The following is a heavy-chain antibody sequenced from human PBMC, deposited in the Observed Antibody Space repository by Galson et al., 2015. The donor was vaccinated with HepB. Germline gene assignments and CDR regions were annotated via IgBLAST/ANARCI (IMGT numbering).Heavy chain of an antibody. CDR2: ISYDGSNK. Sequence: SLRLSCAASGFTFSSYAMHWVRQAPGKGLEWVAVISYDGSNKYYADSVKGRFTISRDNSKNTLYLQMNSLRAEDTAVYYCARDRGWDIAVAGAEYFQHWGQGTLVTVSS. D-gene: IGHD6-19*01. CDR3: ARDRGWDIAVAGAEYFQH. V-gene: IGHV3-30-3*01. J-gene: IGHJ1*01. CDR1: GFTFSSYA.